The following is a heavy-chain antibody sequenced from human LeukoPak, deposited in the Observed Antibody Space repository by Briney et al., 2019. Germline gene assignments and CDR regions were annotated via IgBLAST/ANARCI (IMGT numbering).Heavy chain of an antibody. V-gene: IGHV3-7*01. CDR3: ARAIGKSEGY. CDR1: GFTFGSYW. J-gene: IGHJ4*02. CDR2: IKHDGSEK. Sequence: GGSLRLSCVASGFTFGSYWMNWVRQAPGKGLEWVANIKHDGSEKYHLDSVRGRFTISRDNAKNSLYLQMDSLRAEDTAVYYCARAIGKSEGYWGPGALVTVSS. D-gene: IGHD4-23*01.